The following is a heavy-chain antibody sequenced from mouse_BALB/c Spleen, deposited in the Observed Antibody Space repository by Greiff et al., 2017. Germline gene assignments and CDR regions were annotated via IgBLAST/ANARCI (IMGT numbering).Heavy chain of an antibody. V-gene: IGHV1-4*01. CDR3: ARGGVRGAMDY. D-gene: IGHD2-14*01. Sequence: VQLQQSGAELARPGASVKMSCKASGYTFTSYTMHWVKQRPGQGLEWIGYINPSSGYTNYNQKFKDKATLTADKSSSTAYMQLSSLTSEDSAVYYGARGGVRGAMDYWGQGTSVTVSS. CDR1: GYTFTSYT. J-gene: IGHJ4*01. CDR2: INPSSGYT.